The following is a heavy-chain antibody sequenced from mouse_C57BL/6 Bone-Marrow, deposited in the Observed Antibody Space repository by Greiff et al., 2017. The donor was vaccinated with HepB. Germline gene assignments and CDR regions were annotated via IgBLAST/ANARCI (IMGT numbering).Heavy chain of an antibody. Sequence: EVKVVESGAELVKPGASVKLSCTASGFNIKDYYMHWVKQRTEQGLEWIGRIDPEDGETKYAPKFQGKATITADTSSNTAYQQLSSLTSEDTAVYYCAEGAITTVDMDYWGQGTSFTVSS. J-gene: IGHJ4*01. CDR3: AEGAITTVDMDY. CDR1: GFNIKDYY. D-gene: IGHD1-1*01. CDR2: IDPEDGET. V-gene: IGHV14-2*01.